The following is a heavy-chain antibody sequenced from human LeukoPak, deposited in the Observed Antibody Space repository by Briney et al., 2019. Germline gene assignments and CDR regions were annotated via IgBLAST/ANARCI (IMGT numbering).Heavy chain of an antibody. J-gene: IGHJ3*02. CDR2: IYYSGST. Sequence: SETLSLTCTVSGGSISSSSYYWGWIRQPPGKGLEWIGSIYYSGSTYYNPSLKSRVTISVDTSKNQFSLKLSSVTAADTAVYYCARQVVVPAATKPPDAFDIWGQGTMVTVSS. D-gene: IGHD2-2*01. CDR3: ARQVVVPAATKPPDAFDI. V-gene: IGHV4-39*01. CDR1: GGSISSSSYY.